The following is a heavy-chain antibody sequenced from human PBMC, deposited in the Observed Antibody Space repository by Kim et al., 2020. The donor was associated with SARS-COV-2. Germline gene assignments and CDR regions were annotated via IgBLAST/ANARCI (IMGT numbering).Heavy chain of an antibody. Sequence: GGSLRLSCAASGFTFGSYAMHWVRQAPGKGLEWVAVISYDGGNKYYEDSVKGRFTISRDNPKNTLYLQMNSLRAEDTALYYCARASHIALAGLFDYWGPGTLVTVSS. D-gene: IGHD6-19*01. J-gene: IGHJ4*02. V-gene: IGHV3-30*04. CDR3: ARASHIALAGLFDY. CDR2: ISYDGGNK. CDR1: GFTFGSYA.